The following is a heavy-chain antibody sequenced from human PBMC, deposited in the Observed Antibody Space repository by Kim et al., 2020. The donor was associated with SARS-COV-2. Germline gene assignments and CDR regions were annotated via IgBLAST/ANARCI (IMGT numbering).Heavy chain of an antibody. V-gene: IGHV4-30-2*01. J-gene: IGHJ6*02. CDR1: GGSISSGGYS. CDR3: DRVSTFYYYYGMDV. Sequence: SETLSLTCAVSGGSISSGGYSWSWIRQPPGKGLEWIGYIYHSGSTYYNPSLKSRVTISVDRSKNQFSLKLSSVTAADTAVYYCDRVSTFYYYYGMDVWGQGTTVPVSS. CDR2: IYHSGST.